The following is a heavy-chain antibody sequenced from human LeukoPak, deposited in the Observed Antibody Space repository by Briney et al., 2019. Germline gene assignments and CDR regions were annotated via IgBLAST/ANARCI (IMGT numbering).Heavy chain of an antibody. CDR2: SSSSDGST. Sequence: GGSLRLSCAASGFTFSNYAMSWVRQAPGKGLEWVSGSSSSDGSTYYADSVRGRFTISRDNSKNTLCLQMNSLRVDDTAVYYCAKEYGQWLVDYWGQGTLVPVS. CDR3: AKEYGQWLVDY. J-gene: IGHJ4*02. CDR1: GFTFSNYA. V-gene: IGHV3-23*01. D-gene: IGHD6-19*01.